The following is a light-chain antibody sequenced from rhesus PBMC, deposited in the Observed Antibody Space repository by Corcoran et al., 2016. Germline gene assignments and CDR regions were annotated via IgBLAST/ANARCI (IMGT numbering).Light chain of an antibody. J-gene: IGLJ6*01. CDR3: SSYAGNNTEV. CDR1: SSALGGYNY. CDR2: EVS. V-gene: IGLV2-32*02. Sequence: QAALTQPRSVSGSTGPSVTISCAGTSSALGGYNYVSWYQQHPGTAPTLMIYEVSKRPSGVADRFSGSKSCNTASLTISGLQSEDEADYYDSSYAGNNTEVFGSGTKLTVL.